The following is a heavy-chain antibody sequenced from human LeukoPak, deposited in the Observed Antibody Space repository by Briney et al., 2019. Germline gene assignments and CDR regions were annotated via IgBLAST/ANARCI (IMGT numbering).Heavy chain of an antibody. D-gene: IGHD5-24*01. Sequence: SETLSLTCTVSGGSISSYYWSWIRQPAGKGLEWIGRIYTSGSTNYNPSLKSRVTMSVDTSKNQFSLKLSSVTAADTAVYYCAREGGDGYDQRDDAFDIWGQGTMVTVSS. J-gene: IGHJ3*02. CDR3: AREGGDGYDQRDDAFDI. CDR2: IYTSGST. V-gene: IGHV4-4*07. CDR1: GGSISSYY.